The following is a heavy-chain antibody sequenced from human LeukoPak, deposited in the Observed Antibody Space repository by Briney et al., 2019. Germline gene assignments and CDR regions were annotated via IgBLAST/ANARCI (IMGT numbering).Heavy chain of an antibody. CDR2: ISSSSSYI. J-gene: IGHJ4*02. D-gene: IGHD2/OR15-2a*01. CDR1: GFPFSTYT. Sequence: GGSLRLSCAASGFPFSTYTMNWVRQAPGKGLEWVSSISSSSSYIYYADSMKGRFTISRDNAKNSLYLQMNSLRAEDTAVYYCARDFVTAYWGQGTLVTVSS. CDR3: ARDFVTAY. V-gene: IGHV3-21*01.